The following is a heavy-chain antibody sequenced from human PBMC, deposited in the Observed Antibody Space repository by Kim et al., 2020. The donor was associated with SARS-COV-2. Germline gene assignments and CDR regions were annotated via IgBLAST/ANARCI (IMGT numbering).Heavy chain of an antibody. CDR2: ISSNGGSA. CDR1: GFTFSSYA. CDR3: TTPLWFGEFAFDY. Sequence: GGSLRLSCSASGFTFSSYAMHWVRQAPGKGLEYVSAISSNGGSAYSADSAKGRFTISSDNSKNTLYLHLRSQSAETAAVDYCTTPLWFGEFAFDYWGHG. J-gene: IGHJ4*01. D-gene: IGHD3-10*01. V-gene: IGHV3-64D*09.